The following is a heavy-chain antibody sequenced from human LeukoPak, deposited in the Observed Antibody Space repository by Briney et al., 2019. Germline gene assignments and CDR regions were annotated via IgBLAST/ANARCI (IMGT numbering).Heavy chain of an antibody. CDR2: MNPNCGDT. CDR3: GRQSSWWLVFDQ. D-gene: IGHD6-19*01. J-gene: IGHJ4*02. V-gene: IGHV1-2*02. CDR1: GYIFPAYY. Sequence: ASVKVSCKASGYIFPAYYIHWVRQAPGQGLEWMGWMNPNCGDTNYAQKFQSRVTMTRDTTIGTVYMELSRPRSDDTAVYYCGRQSSWWLVFDQWGQGALVTVSS.